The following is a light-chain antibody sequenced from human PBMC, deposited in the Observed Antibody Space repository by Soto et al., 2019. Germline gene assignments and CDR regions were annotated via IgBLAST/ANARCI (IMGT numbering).Light chain of an antibody. J-gene: IGLJ1*01. CDR3: ISYTSSSTPYV. CDR1: SSDVGAHNH. V-gene: IGLV2-14*01. CDR2: EVT. Sequence: QSALTQPASVSGSPGQSITISCTGTSSDVGAHNHVSWYQQHPGKAPKLMIYEVTNRPSGVSNRFSGSKSGNTASLTISGLQAEDEAHYYCISYTSSSTPYVFGTGTKLTVL.